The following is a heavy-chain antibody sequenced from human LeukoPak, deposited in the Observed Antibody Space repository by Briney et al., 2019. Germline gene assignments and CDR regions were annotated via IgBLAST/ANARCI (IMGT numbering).Heavy chain of an antibody. CDR3: ARDLGNVGWLIDY. J-gene: IGHJ4*02. CDR1: GASITTYC. Sequence: SETLSLTCSVSGASITTYCWSWIRQSAGKGLEWIGRIHNSGSPHYNPSLTGRVTMSLDTSKNQFSLKLTSVTAADTAAYYCARDLGNVGWLIDYWGQGTRVTVSS. V-gene: IGHV4-4*07. CDR2: IHNSGSP. D-gene: IGHD6-19*01.